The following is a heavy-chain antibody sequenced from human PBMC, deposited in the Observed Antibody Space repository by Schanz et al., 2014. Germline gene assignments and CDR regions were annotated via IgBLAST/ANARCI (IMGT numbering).Heavy chain of an antibody. J-gene: IGHJ5*02. D-gene: IGHD6-13*01. CDR3: ATASSPVREAGAGSSFHL. CDR2: IKSKTDGETT. Sequence: EVHLLESGGGLVPPGGSLRLSCAASGFTFSSYAMSWVRQAPGKGLEWLGRIKSKTDGETTDYAAPVKGRFSISRDDSQSTLYLQMNSLKIEDTAVYYCATASSPVREAGAGSSFHLWGQGTLVTVSP. CDR1: GFTFSSYA. V-gene: IGHV3-15*01.